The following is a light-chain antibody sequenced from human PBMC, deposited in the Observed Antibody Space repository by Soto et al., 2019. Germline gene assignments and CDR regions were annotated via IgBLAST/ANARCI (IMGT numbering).Light chain of an antibody. J-gene: IGLJ1*01. CDR3: SPSRGNTIHYV. CDR1: SSDVGAYNY. Sequence: QSALTQPPSASGSPRQSVTISCTGTSSDVGAYNYVSWYQQHPGKAPKLMIYEVTKRPSGVPDRFSGSKSGNTASLTVSGLQAEDEADYYCSPSRGNTIHYVFGTGTKLTVL. CDR2: EVT. V-gene: IGLV2-8*01.